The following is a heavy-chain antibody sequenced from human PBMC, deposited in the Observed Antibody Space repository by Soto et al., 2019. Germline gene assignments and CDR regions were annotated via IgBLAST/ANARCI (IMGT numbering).Heavy chain of an antibody. D-gene: IGHD4-17*01. CDR2: IYPGDSDT. CDR1: GYSFCSYL. Sequence: PGESLNISFKCSGYSFCSYLIAWVRQMPGKALEWMGSIYPGDSDTRYSPSFQGQVTISADNSISTAYLQWSSLKASDTAMYYCARMSTVTSRIYYYGMDVWGQGTTVTVS. J-gene: IGHJ6*02. CDR3: ARMSTVTSRIYYYGMDV. V-gene: IGHV5-51*01.